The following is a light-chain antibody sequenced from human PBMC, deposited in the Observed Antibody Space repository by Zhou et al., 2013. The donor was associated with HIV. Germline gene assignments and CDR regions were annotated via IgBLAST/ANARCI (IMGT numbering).Light chain of an antibody. CDR1: QSITRY. Sequence: DIQMTQSPSSLSASVGDRVSITCRASQSITRYLNWYQHRPGKAPKLLIYDASNLRSGVPSRFSGSGSGTDFTLTISSLQPEDFATYYCQQSYRTLWLTFGGGTKVEIK. V-gene: IGKV1-39*01. CDR2: DAS. J-gene: IGKJ4*01. CDR3: QQSYRTLWLT.